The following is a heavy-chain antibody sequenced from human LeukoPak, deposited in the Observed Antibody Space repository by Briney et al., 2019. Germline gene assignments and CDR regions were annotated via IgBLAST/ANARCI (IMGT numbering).Heavy chain of an antibody. J-gene: IGHJ5*02. V-gene: IGHV4-59*01. Sequence: SETLSLTCTVSGGSIISYFRSWLRQPPGKGLEWIGYFYYSGSTNYNPSLKSRVTISVDTSKNQFSLKLSSVTAGDTAVYYCARNRSYIWFDPWGQGSLVTVSS. CDR3: ARNRSYIWFDP. D-gene: IGHD1-26*01. CDR2: FYYSGST. CDR1: GGSIISYF.